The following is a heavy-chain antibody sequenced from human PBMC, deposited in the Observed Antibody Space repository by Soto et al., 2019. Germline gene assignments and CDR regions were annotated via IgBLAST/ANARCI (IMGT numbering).Heavy chain of an antibody. CDR1: GASISIGGYS. CDR3: AAGGGLPRYY. Sequence: KTSETLSLTCAVSGASISIGGYSWSWIRQPPGKGREWIGYIYHSGSTYYNPSLKSRVTISVDRSKNQFSLKLSSVTAADTAVYYCAAGGGLPRYYWGQGTLVTVSS. V-gene: IGHV4-30-2*01. J-gene: IGHJ4*02. CDR2: IYHSGST. D-gene: IGHD5-12*01.